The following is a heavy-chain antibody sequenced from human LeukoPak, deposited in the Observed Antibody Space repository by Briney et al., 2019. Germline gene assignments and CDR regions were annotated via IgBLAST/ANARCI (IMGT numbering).Heavy chain of an antibody. J-gene: IGHJ4*02. V-gene: IGHV7-4-1*02. CDR2: INTNTGNP. CDR1: GYIFTSYV. D-gene: IGHD3-22*01. Sequence: ASVKVSCKASGYIFTSYVLHWVRQAPGQGLEWMGWINTNTGNPTYAQGFTGRFVFSLDTSVSTAYLQISSLKADDTAMYYCARGDYETHGYQTRWGQGTLVTVST. CDR3: ARGDYETHGYQTR.